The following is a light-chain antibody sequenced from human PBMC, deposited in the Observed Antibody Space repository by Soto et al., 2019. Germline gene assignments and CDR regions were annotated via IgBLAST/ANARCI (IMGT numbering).Light chain of an antibody. CDR1: NSDIGDYDY. CDR2: EVT. J-gene: IGLJ1*01. Sequence: QSALTQPASVSGSPGQSITISCTGTNSDIGDYDYVSWYQHHPGKAPKLMIHEVTNRPSGVSNRFSGSKSGNAASLTISGLQAEDEADYFCFSFTTDWTHVFGTGTKLTVL. CDR3: FSFTTDWTHV. V-gene: IGLV2-14*01.